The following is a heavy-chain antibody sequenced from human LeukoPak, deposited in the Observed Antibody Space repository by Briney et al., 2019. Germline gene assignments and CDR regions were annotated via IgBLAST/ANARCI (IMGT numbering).Heavy chain of an antibody. CDR1: GGSFSGYY. CDR3: ARLHPGSGSYRGFKYYFDY. D-gene: IGHD3-10*01. Sequence: SETLSLTCAVYGGSFSGYYWSWIRQPPGKGLEWIGEINHSGGTNYNPSLKSRVTISVDTSKNQFSLKLSSVTAADTAVYYCARLHPGSGSYRGFKYYFDYWGQGTLVTVSS. CDR2: INHSGGT. V-gene: IGHV4-34*01. J-gene: IGHJ4*02.